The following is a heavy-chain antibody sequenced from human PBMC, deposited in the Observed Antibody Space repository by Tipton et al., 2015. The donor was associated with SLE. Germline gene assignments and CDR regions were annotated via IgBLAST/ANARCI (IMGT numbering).Heavy chain of an antibody. CDR2: INHSGNT. V-gene: IGHV4-39*07. D-gene: IGHD3-3*01. J-gene: IGHJ3*02. CDR1: GGSISSSSYY. Sequence: TLSLTCTVSGGSISSSSYYWGWIRQPPGKGLEWIGEINHSGNTNYNPSLKSRVTISVDTSKNQFSLKLSSVTAADTAVYYCARGLEWLPRGAFDIWGQGTMVTVSS. CDR3: ARGLEWLPRGAFDI.